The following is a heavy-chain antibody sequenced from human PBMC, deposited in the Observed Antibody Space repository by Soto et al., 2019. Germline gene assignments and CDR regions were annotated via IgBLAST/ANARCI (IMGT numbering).Heavy chain of an antibody. J-gene: IGHJ5*02. CDR3: ARDLGYCRSGTCYREWFDP. CDR2: VRGDNGHT. Sequence: QVQLVQSGAEVKKPGASVKVSCRASVYTFPIQGTAGVRKVPGKGLEWMGWVRGDNGHTNYAQSLQGRVTMTTDTSTNTAYMELRSLRSDDTAVYYCARDLGYCRSGTCYREWFDPWGQGTLVTVSS. CDR1: VYTFPIQG. V-gene: IGHV1-18*01. D-gene: IGHD2-15*01.